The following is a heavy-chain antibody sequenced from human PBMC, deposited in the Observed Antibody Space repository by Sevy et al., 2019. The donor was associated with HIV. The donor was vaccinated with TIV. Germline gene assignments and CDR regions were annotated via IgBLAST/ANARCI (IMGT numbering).Heavy chain of an antibody. CDR2: ISSSGSTI. Sequence: GGSLRLSCAASGFTFSDYYMSWIRQAPGKGLEWVSYISSSGSTIYYADSVKGRFTISRDNAKNSLYLQMNSLRAEDTAVYYCASQLGRIWFGDFQDAFDIWGQGTMVTVSS. V-gene: IGHV3-11*04. D-gene: IGHD3-10*01. CDR1: GFTFSDYY. CDR3: ASQLGRIWFGDFQDAFDI. J-gene: IGHJ3*02.